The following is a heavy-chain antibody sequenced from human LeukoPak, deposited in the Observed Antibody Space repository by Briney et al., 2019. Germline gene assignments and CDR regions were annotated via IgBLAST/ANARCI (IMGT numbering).Heavy chain of an antibody. V-gene: IGHV3-66*02. Sequence: PGGSLRLSCAASGFTVSSNYMSWVRQAPGKGLEWVSVIYSGGSTYYADSVKGRFTISRDNSKNTLYLRMNSLRAEDTAVYYCARDRRIAAAGRYYYYTDVWGKGTTVTVSS. CDR3: ARDRRIAAAGRYYYYTDV. CDR1: GFTVSSNY. CDR2: IYSGGST. J-gene: IGHJ6*03. D-gene: IGHD6-13*01.